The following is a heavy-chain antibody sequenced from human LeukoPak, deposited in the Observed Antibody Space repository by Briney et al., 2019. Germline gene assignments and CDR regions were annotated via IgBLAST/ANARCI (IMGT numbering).Heavy chain of an antibody. Sequence: SETLSLTCSISGDSIRSVHYYWGLIRQPPGKGLKWIGSIYDTGSTYYNPSLKSRVTIFVDTSKNQFSLRLTSVTAADTAMYYCARQNHDIGTNWFDPWGQGTLVTVSS. D-gene: IGHD3-9*01. V-gene: IGHV4-39*01. CDR1: GDSIRSVHYY. CDR3: ARQNHDIGTNWFDP. CDR2: IYDTGST. J-gene: IGHJ5*02.